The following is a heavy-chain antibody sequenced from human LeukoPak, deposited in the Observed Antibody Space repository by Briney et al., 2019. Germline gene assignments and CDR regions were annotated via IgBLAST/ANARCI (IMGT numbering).Heavy chain of an antibody. V-gene: IGHV1-69*13. CDR2: IIPIFGTA. D-gene: IGHD6-13*01. Sequence: ASVKVSCKASGYTFTSYATSWVRQAPGQGLEWMGGIIPIFGTANYAQKFQGRVTITADESTSTAYMELSSLRSEDTAVYYCARDAPTDSRTPYYFDYWGQGTLVTVSS. CDR3: ARDAPTDSRTPYYFDY. J-gene: IGHJ4*02. CDR1: GYTFTSYA.